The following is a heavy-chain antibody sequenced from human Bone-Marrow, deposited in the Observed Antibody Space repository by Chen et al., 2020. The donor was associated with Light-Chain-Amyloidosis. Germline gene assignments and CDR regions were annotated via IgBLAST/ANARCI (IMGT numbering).Heavy chain of an antibody. D-gene: IGHD3-16*02. CDR3: AKRRDRYHVAC. V-gene: IGHV5-51*01. J-gene: IGHJ4*01. CDR2: IYPDDSEA. Sequence: EVQLEQSGPEVKKHGESLKISGKGSGYTFPNYWIGWVRQMPGKGLEWMGGIYPDDSEARDSPSLEGQVPISAVKSITPANRQWSSPNVPATAMYYCAKRRDRYHVACWGHGPLVTVSS. CDR1: GYTFPNYW.